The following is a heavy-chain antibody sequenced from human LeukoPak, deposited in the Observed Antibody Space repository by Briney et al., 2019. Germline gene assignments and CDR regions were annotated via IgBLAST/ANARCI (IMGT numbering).Heavy chain of an antibody. J-gene: IGHJ5*02. CDR3: AKGDSGYYYDSSGYLNWFDP. V-gene: IGHV3-74*01. CDR1: GFTFSSYW. Sequence: GGSLRLSCAASGFTFSSYWMHWVRQAPGKGLVWVSRISTDGSSAIYADSVKGRFTISRDNAKNTLYLQMNSLRAEGTAVYYCAKGDSGYYYDSSGYLNWFDPWGQGTLVTVSS. D-gene: IGHD3-22*01. CDR2: ISTDGSSA.